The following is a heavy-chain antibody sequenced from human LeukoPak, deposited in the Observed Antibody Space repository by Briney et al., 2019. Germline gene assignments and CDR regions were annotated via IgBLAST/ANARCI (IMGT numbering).Heavy chain of an antibody. CDR3: ARCADYYYYYMDV. J-gene: IGHJ6*03. V-gene: IGHV1-2*02. Sequence: ASVKVSCKASGYTFTGYYMHWVRQAPGQGLEWMGWINPNSSGTNYAQKFQGRVTMTRDTSISTAYMELSRLRSDDTAVYYCARCADYYYYYMDVWGKGTTVTVSS. D-gene: IGHD4/OR15-4a*01. CDR1: GYTFTGYY. CDR2: INPNSSGT.